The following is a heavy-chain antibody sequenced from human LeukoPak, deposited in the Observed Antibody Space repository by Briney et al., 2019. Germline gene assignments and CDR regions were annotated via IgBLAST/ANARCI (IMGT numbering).Heavy chain of an antibody. Sequence: SETLSLTCTVSGGSISSYCWSWIRQPPGKGLDWIGYIHYSGSTNYNPSLKSRVTISVDTSKNQFSLKLTSVTAADTAVYYCARDFRVGTYYEIPYGMDVWGQGTTVTVSS. V-gene: IGHV4-59*01. CDR1: GGSISSYC. CDR2: IHYSGST. J-gene: IGHJ6*02. D-gene: IGHD3-3*01. CDR3: ARDFRVGTYYEIPYGMDV.